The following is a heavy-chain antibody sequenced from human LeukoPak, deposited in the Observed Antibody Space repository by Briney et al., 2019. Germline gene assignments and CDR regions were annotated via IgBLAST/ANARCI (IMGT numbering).Heavy chain of an antibody. CDR2: INSDGSST. Sequence: GGSLRLSCAASGFTFSSYWMHWVRQAPGKGLVWVSRINSDGSSTSYADSVKGRFTISRDNSKNTLYLQMNSLRAEDTAVYYCAKDLFTFGGVRESDYWGQGTLVTVSS. D-gene: IGHD3-16*01. CDR1: GFTFSSYW. CDR3: AKDLFTFGGVRESDY. J-gene: IGHJ4*02. V-gene: IGHV3-74*01.